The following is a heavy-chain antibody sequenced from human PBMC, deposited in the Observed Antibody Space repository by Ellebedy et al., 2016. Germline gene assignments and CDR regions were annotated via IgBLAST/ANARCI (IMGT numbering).Heavy chain of an antibody. CDR3: ARPGGNSPYFDY. CDR2: IWYDGSNK. Sequence: GGSLRLSCAASGFTFSSYGMHWVRQAPGKGLEWVAVIWYDGSNKYYADSVKGRFTISRDNSKNTLYLQMNSLRAEDTAVYYCARPGGNSPYFDYWGQGTLATVSS. D-gene: IGHD4-23*01. CDR1: GFTFSSYG. J-gene: IGHJ4*02. V-gene: IGHV3-33*08.